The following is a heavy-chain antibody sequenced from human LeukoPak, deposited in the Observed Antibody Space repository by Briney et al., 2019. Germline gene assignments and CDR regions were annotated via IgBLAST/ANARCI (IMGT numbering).Heavy chain of an antibody. CDR3: AREWRSVVRGVAIFPTPRRPPHFDD. V-gene: IGHV3-33*01. J-gene: IGHJ4*02. CDR2: IWYDGSNK. Sequence: GGSLRLSCAASGFTFSDYGMHWVRQAPGKGLEWVSVIWYDGSNKYYAHSVKGRFTISRDNSKNTLDLQMNSLRAEDTAVYYCAREWRSVVRGVAIFPTPRRPPHFDDWGQGTLVTVSS. CDR1: GFTFSDYG. D-gene: IGHD3-10*01.